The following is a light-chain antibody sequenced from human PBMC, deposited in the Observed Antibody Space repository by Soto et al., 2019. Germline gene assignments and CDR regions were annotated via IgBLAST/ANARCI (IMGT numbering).Light chain of an antibody. CDR1: LSLSGSF. Sequence: EIVLTQSPGTLSLSPGERATLSCRASLSLSGSFLAWYQQKPGQAPSLLIYAASSRATGIPDRFRGSGSGTDFTLTIGRLEPEDLAVYYCQQCDDSVCTFGQGTKVEI. CDR2: AAS. J-gene: IGKJ1*01. CDR3: QQCDDSVCT. V-gene: IGKV3-20*01.